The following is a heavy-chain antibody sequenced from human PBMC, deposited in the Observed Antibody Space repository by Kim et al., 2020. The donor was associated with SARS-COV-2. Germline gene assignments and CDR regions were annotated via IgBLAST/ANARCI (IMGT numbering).Heavy chain of an antibody. D-gene: IGHD6-19*01. CDR2: INPSGGGT. V-gene: IGHV1-46*01. CDR3: ARIAVAGLPFDC. Sequence: ASVKVSCKASGYTFTSYYLHWVRQAPGQGLEWIGVINPSGGGTSYAQKFQDRVTMTRDTSTSTFYMDLNSLRSEDTAVYYCARIAVAGLPFDCWGQGTLVTVSS. J-gene: IGHJ4*02. CDR1: GYTFTSYY.